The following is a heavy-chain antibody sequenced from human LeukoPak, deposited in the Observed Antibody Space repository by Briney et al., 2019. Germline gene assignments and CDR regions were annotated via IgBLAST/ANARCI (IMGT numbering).Heavy chain of an antibody. V-gene: IGHV1-8*02. CDR3: SRGGYSYEYYYYYYYMDV. Sequence: GASVKVSCKASGYTFTGYYMHWVRQAPGQGLEWMGWINPHSGNTGYAQKFQGRVTMTRNTSISTAYMELSSLRSEDTAVYYCSRGGYSYEYYYYYYYMDVWGKGTTVTVSS. CDR1: GYTFTGYY. CDR2: INPHSGNT. J-gene: IGHJ6*03. D-gene: IGHD5-18*01.